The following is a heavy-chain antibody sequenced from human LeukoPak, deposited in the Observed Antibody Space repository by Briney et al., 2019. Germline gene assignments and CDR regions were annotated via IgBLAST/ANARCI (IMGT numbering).Heavy chain of an antibody. CDR2: ISSSSSYI. D-gene: IGHD3-22*01. V-gene: IGHV3-21*01. CDR1: GFTFSSYS. J-gene: IGHJ4*02. Sequence: PGGSLRLSCAASGFTFSSYSMNWVRWAPGKGLEWVSSISSSSSYIYYADSVKGRFTISRDNAKNSLYLQMNSLRAEDTAVYYCASPPTMIVGHWGQGTLVTVSS. CDR3: ASPPTMIVGH.